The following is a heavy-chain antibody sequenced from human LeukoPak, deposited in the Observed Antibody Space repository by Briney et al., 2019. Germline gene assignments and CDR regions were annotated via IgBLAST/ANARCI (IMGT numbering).Heavy chain of an antibody. V-gene: IGHV3-7*01. Sequence: GGSLRLSCAASGFSFRDFCMTWVRQAPGKGLEWVASINQGGSVKYYVDSVNGRFTISRDIAKNSMYLQMNSLRAEDTAVYYCARDRVFDYWGQGTLVTVSS. CDR1: GFSFRDFC. J-gene: IGHJ4*02. CDR2: INQGGSVK. CDR3: ARDRVFDY.